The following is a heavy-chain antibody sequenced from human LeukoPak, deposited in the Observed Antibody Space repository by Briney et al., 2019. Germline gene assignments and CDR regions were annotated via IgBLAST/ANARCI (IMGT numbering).Heavy chain of an antibody. CDR2: ISSSSSYI. CDR1: GLTFSIYA. J-gene: IGHJ4*02. Sequence: GGSLRLSCAASGLTFSIYAMNWVRQAPGKGLEWVSSISSSSSYIYYSDSMKGRFTISRDNAKNSLYLQMNSLRAEDTAVYYCATQGGRGDFDYWGQGTLVTVSS. D-gene: IGHD3-10*01. V-gene: IGHV3-21*01. CDR3: ATQGGRGDFDY.